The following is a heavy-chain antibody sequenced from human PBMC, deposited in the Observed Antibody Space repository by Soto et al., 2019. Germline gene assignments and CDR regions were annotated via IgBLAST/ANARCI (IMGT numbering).Heavy chain of an antibody. J-gene: IGHJ6*02. Sequence: QVQLVQSGAEVKKPGASVKVSCKASGYTFTSYYMHWVRQAPGQGLEWMGIINPSGGSTSYAQKFQGRVTMTRDTSTSTVDIELSSLRSEDTAVYYCAAKVGASTGDYYYYGMDVWGQGTTVTVSS. CDR2: INPSGGST. D-gene: IGHD1-26*01. V-gene: IGHV1-46*01. CDR1: GYTFTSYY. CDR3: AAKVGASTGDYYYYGMDV.